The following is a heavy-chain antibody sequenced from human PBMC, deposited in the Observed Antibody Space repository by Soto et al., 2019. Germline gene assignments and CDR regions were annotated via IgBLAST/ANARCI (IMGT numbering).Heavy chain of an antibody. CDR1: GFAFGDRA. J-gene: IGHJ4*02. Sequence: DGCLRLSCAASGFAFGDRAVTWVRQAPGKALEWVSTINENGANTHYPDSGKGRLTISRNNSQNTVDLQMNSLRADDSARYNCVSWVSAHFDFWGRGTLVTVSS. CDR3: VSWVSAHFDF. D-gene: IGHD2-8*01. V-gene: IGHV3-23*01. CDR2: INENGANT.